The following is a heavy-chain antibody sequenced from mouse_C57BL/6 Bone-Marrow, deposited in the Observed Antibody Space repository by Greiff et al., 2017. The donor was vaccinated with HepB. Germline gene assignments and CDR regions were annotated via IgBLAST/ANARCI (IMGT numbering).Heavy chain of an antibody. D-gene: IGHD1-1*01. J-gene: IGHJ4*01. CDR1: GYSFTDYN. CDR2: INPNYGTT. CDR3: ARGGAGSSPSYAMDY. V-gene: IGHV1-39*01. Sequence: VQLKESGPELVKPGASVKISCKASGYSFTDYNMNWVKQSNGKSLEWIGVINPNYGTTSYNQKFKGKATLTVDQSSSTAYMQRNSLTSEDSAVYYCARGGAGSSPSYAMDYWGQGTSVTVSS.